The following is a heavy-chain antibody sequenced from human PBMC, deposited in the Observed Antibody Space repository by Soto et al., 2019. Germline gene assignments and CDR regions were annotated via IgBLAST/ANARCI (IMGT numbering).Heavy chain of an antibody. V-gene: IGHV4-59*01. CDR2: IYYSGST. Sequence: SETLSLTCTVSGGSISSYYWSWIRQPPGKGLEWIGYIYYSGSTNYNPSLKGRVTISVDTSKNQFSLKLSSVTAADTAVYYCALRLDIVATPNYYYYGMDVWGQGTTVTVSS. CDR3: ALRLDIVATPNYYYYGMDV. D-gene: IGHD5-12*01. J-gene: IGHJ6*02. CDR1: GGSISSYY.